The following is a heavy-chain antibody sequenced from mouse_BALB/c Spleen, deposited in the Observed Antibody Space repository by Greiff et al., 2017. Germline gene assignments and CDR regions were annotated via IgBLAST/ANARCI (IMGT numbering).Heavy chain of an antibody. CDR2: INPGSGGT. J-gene: IGHJ3*01. CDR1: GFAFTNYL. CDR3: ARHYRYDGAWFAY. D-gene: IGHD2-14*01. V-gene: IGHV1-54*01. Sequence: QVQLQQSGAELVRPGTSVKVSCKASGFAFTNYLIEWVKQRPGQGLEWIGVINPGSGGTNYNEKFKGKATLTADTSSSTAYMQLSSLTSEDSAVYFCARHYRYDGAWFAYWGQGTLVTVSA.